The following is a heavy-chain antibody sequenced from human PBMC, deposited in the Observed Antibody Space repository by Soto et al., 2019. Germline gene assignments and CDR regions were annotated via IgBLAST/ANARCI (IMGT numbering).Heavy chain of an antibody. CDR2: IYYSGST. V-gene: IGHV4-39*01. Sequence: PSETLSLTXTVSGGSISSSSYYWGWIRQPPGKGLEWIGSIYYSGSTYYNPSLKSRVTISVDTSKNQFSLKLSSVTAADTAVYYCASSGSYYFDYWGQGTLVTVSS. D-gene: IGHD1-26*01. CDR1: GGSISSSSYY. J-gene: IGHJ4*02. CDR3: ASSGSYYFDY.